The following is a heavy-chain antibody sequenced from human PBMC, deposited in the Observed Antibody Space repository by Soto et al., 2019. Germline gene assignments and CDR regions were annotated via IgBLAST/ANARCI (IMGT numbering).Heavy chain of an antibody. V-gene: IGHV3-23*01. D-gene: IGHD2-15*01. CDR3: AKGSGTIVYCSGGSCYPHFDY. CDR2: ISGSGGST. CDR1: GFTFSSYA. Sequence: GGSLRLSCAASGFTFSSYAMSWVRQAPGKGLEWVSAISGSGGSTYYADSVKGRFTISRDNSKNTLYLQMNSLRAEDTAVYYCAKGSGTIVYCSGGSCYPHFDYRGQGTPVTVSS. J-gene: IGHJ4*02.